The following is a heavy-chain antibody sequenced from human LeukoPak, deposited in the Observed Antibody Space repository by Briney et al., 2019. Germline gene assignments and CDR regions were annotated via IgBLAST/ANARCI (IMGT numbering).Heavy chain of an antibody. CDR3: ARDPWDYGSGTKPFDY. Sequence: GGSLRLSCAASAFSFSTNWMSWVRQAPGKGLEWLANVNQDGSEKYYVDSVKGRFTISRDNAKNSLYLQMNSLRVEDTAMYYCARDPWDYGSGTKPFDYWGQGTLVTVSS. CDR1: AFSFSTNW. CDR2: VNQDGSEK. D-gene: IGHD3-10*01. V-gene: IGHV3-7*04. J-gene: IGHJ4*02.